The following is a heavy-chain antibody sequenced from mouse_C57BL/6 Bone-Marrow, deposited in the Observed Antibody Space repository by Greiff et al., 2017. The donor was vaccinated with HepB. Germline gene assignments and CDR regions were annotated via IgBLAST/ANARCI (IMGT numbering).Heavy chain of an antibody. D-gene: IGHD1-1*01. CDR3: ARGGSSLFFDY. V-gene: IGHV2-2*01. Sequence: QVQLKESGPGLVQPSQSLSITCTVSGFSLTSYGVHWVRQSPGKGLEWLGVIWSGGSTDYNAAFISRLSISKDNSKSQVFFKMNSLQADDTAIYYCARGGSSLFFDYWGQGTTLTVSS. CDR2: IWSGGST. CDR1: GFSLTSYG. J-gene: IGHJ2*01.